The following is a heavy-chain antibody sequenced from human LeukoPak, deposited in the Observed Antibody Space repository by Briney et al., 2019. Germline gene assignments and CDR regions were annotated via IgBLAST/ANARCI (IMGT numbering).Heavy chain of an antibody. Sequence: ASVKVSCKASGYTFTSYGISWVRQAPGQGLEWMGWISAYNGNTNYAQKLQGRVTMTRDMSTSTVYMELSSLRSEDTAVYYCARDHLLGTYFDYWGQGTLVTVSS. CDR1: GYTFTSYG. D-gene: IGHD3-10*01. V-gene: IGHV1-18*01. CDR3: ARDHLLGTYFDY. CDR2: ISAYNGNT. J-gene: IGHJ4*02.